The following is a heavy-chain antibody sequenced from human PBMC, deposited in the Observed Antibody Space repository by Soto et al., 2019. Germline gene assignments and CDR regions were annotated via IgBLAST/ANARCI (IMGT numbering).Heavy chain of an antibody. CDR2: IKSKTDGGTT. J-gene: IGHJ5*02. Sequence: PRGSLRLSCAASGFTFSAAWMSWVRQAPGKGLEWVGRIKSKTDGGTTDYAAPVKDRFTISRDDSKNTLYLQMNSLKTEDTAIYYYANNNWKNGGNFLDPWGDGTLVTV. CDR3: ANNNWKNGGNFLDP. V-gene: IGHV3-15*01. D-gene: IGHD1-20*01. CDR1: GFTFSAAW.